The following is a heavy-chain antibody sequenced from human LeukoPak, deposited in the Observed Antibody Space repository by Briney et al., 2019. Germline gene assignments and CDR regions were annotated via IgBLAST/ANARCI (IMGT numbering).Heavy chain of an antibody. CDR3: ARRGYSYGLDAFDI. V-gene: IGHV4-59*01. J-gene: IGHJ3*02. CDR2: IYNRGSP. CDR1: GGSINSYY. D-gene: IGHD5-18*01. Sequence: PSETLSLTCSVSGGSINSYYWNWIRQPPGKGLEWIGYIYNRGSPKSNPTLKSRVTMSLDTSKNQFSLNLTSMTAADTAVYYCARRGYSYGLDAFDIWGQGTLVTVSS.